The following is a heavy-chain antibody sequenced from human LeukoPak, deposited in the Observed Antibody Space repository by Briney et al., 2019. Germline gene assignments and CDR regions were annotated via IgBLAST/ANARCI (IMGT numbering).Heavy chain of an antibody. CDR3: ARDLSQGATTNTNGYFDY. CDR1: GFAFRTYA. CDR2: ISGRGDST. V-gene: IGHV3-23*01. J-gene: IGHJ4*02. Sequence: GGSLRLSCAASGFAFRTYAMTWVRQAPARGLEWVAAISGRGDSTYYADSAEGRFTISRDNPKNTLYLQMNSLRAEDTAVYYCARDLSQGATTNTNGYFDYWGQGALVTVSS. D-gene: IGHD2-8*01.